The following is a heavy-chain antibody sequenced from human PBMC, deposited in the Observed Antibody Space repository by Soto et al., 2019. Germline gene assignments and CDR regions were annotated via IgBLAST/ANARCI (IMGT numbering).Heavy chain of an antibody. CDR3: ATDRGITMMVVGPTPYYYGMDV. CDR1: GGSISSGGYY. V-gene: IGHV4-31*03. D-gene: IGHD3-22*01. Sequence: SETLSLTCTVSGGSISSGGYYLSCIRQHPGKGLEWIGYIYYSGSTYYNPSLKSRVTISVDTCKNQFSLKLSSVTAADTAVYYCATDRGITMMVVGPTPYYYGMDVWGQGTTVTFAS. CDR2: IYYSGST. J-gene: IGHJ6*01.